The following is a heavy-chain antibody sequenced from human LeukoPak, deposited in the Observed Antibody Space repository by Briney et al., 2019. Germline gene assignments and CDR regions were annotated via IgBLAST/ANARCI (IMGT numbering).Heavy chain of an antibody. CDR1: GGTINNYY. CDR2: IYASGTT. J-gene: IGHJ4*02. D-gene: IGHD3-3*01. V-gene: IGHV4-59*01. CDR3: ARGLGWSGAKYCDY. Sequence: SETLSLTCTVSGGTINNYYCGWIRQTPGKGLEWIGHIYASGTTNYNPSLKSRVTISLDTSKNQFSLKLTSVTAADTAIYYCARGLGWSGAKYCDYWGQGTLVTVSS.